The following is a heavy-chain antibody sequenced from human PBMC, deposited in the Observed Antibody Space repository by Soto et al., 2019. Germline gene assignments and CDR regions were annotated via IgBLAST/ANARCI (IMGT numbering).Heavy chain of an antibody. J-gene: IGHJ6*02. CDR2: IIGNGGST. CDR3: AKARDCAAAVCNLPFYCLDA. Sequence: EVQLLESGGGLMQPGGSLRLSCAASEFTFSNYAMNWVRQAPGKGLEWVSCIIGNGGSTYYADFVEGRFTISRDNAKSTLYLQLNSLRVEDTDVYYCAKARDCAAAVCNLPFYCLDAWRQSSTVTVS. D-gene: IGHD2-8*02. V-gene: IGHV3-23*01. CDR1: EFTFSNYA.